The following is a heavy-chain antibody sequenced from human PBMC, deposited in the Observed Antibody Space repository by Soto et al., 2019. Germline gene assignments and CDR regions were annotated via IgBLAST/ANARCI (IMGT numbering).Heavy chain of an antibody. CDR3: VKGIGNYWALDY. V-gene: IGHV4-59*01. CDR1: GGSISSYY. CDR2: IYA. J-gene: IGHJ4*02. Sequence: SETLSLTCTVSGGSISSYYWSWIRQPPGKGLEWIGYIYADPMKGRHTISRDNSKNTLYLQMNSLRAEDTAVYYCVKGIGNYWALDYWGQGTLVTVSS. D-gene: IGHD1-26*01.